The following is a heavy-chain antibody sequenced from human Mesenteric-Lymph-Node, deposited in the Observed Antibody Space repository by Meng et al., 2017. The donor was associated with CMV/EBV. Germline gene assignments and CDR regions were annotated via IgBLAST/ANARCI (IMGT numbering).Heavy chain of an antibody. Sequence: ESLKISCTVSGGSISSNYWSWIRQPPGKGLEWIGYIYYSGSTKYNPSLKSRVTMSLDMSKNQFSLKLRSVTAADTAVYFCARETYCTTARGSGTNWYDPWGQGTLVTVSS. V-gene: IGHV4-59*12. CDR1: GGSISSNY. J-gene: IGHJ5*02. CDR2: IYYSGST. CDR3: ARETYCTTARGSGTNWYDP. D-gene: IGHD2-8*01.